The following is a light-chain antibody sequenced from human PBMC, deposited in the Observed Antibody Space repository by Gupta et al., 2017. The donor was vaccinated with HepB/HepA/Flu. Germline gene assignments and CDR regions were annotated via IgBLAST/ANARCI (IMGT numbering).Light chain of an antibody. CDR1: QSVYSDY. CDR3: QQCATSPLT. Sequence: EIVLTQSPGTLSLSPGERATLSCRASQSVYSDYLAWYQQRPGQSPRLLIYGASSRATGIPDRFSGSGSGTDFTLTITRLEPEDFAVYYCQQCATSPLTFGPGTKLDIK. V-gene: IGKV3-20*01. CDR2: GAS. J-gene: IGKJ3*01.